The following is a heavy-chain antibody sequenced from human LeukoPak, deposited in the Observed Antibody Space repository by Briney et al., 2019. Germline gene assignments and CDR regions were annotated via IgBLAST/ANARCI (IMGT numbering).Heavy chain of an antibody. J-gene: IGHJ4*02. CDR2: IYASGST. CDR1: GGSISNYY. D-gene: IGHD3-22*01. V-gene: IGHV4-4*07. Sequence: SETLSLTCTVSGGSISNYYWSWIRQPAGKGLEWIGRIYASGSTNYNPSLQSRVTISVDRSKNQFSQKLSSVTAADTAVYYCARMSNYYDSSGYYQSLDYWGQGTLVTVSS. CDR3: ARMSNYYDSSGYYQSLDY.